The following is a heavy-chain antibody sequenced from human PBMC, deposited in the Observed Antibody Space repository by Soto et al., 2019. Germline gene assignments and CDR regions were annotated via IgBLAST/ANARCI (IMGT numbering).Heavy chain of an antibody. CDR1: GGSFSGYY. Sequence: SETLSLTCAVYGGSFSGYYWSWIRQPPGKGLEWIGEINHSGSTNYNPSLKSRVTISVDTSKNQFSLKLSSVTAADTAVYYCARRGWRSGRSFDYWGQGTLVTVSS. CDR3: ARRGWRSGRSFDY. D-gene: IGHD1-26*01. J-gene: IGHJ4*02. CDR2: INHSGST. V-gene: IGHV4-34*01.